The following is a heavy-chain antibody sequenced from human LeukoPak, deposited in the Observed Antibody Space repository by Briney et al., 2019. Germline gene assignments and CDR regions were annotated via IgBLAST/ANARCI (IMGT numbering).Heavy chain of an antibody. D-gene: IGHD5-24*01. CDR1: GGSISSYY. Sequence: SETLSLTCTVSGGSISSYYWSWIRQPPGKGLEWIGYIYYSGSTNYSPSLKSRVTISVDTSKNQFSLKLSSVTAADTAVYFCARQPGGEMANALDYWGQGTLVTVSS. J-gene: IGHJ4*02. CDR2: IYYSGST. V-gene: IGHV4-59*08. CDR3: ARQPGGEMANALDY.